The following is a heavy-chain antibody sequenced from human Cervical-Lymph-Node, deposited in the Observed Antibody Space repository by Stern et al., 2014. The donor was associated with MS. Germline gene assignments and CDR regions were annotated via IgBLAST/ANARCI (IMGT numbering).Heavy chain of an antibody. CDR2: IHLGGST. Sequence: QVQLQESGPGLVKPSGTLSLTCGVSGGSIFNSNWWSWVRQSPGKGLEWIGEIHLGGSTPYNPSLKSRVTISVDKSKNHFPVERRSVTAADTAVYYCARDSEHDYSTTNWFDPWGQGILVTVSS. D-gene: IGHD4-11*01. CDR3: ARDSEHDYSTTNWFDP. J-gene: IGHJ5*02. CDR1: GGSIFNSNW. V-gene: IGHV4-4*02.